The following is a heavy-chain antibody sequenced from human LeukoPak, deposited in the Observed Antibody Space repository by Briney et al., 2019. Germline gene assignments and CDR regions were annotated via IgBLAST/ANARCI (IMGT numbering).Heavy chain of an antibody. CDR1: GYTFTSYD. D-gene: IGHD1-26*01. J-gene: IGHJ5*02. CDR3: ARVRGFYSPNTEYSGSKNWFDP. CDR2: MNPNSGNT. V-gene: IGHV1-8*01. Sequence: ASVKVSCKASGYTFTSYDINWVRQATGQGLEWMGWMNPNSGNTGYAQKFQGRVTMTRNTSISTAYMELSSLRSEDTAVYYCARVRGFYSPNTEYSGSKNWFDPWGQGTLVTVSS.